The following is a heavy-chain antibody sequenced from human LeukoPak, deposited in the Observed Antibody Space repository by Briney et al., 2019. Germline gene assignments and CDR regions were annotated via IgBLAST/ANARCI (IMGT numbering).Heavy chain of an antibody. CDR1: GGSISSYY. Sequence: SETLSLTCTVSGGSISSYYWSWIRQSAGKGLEWVGRIIASGSTSYNPSLKSRVTMSVDTSKNQFSLRLSSVTAADTAVYYCARDGGPTAIDYWGQGTLVTVSS. CDR2: IIASGST. CDR3: ARDGGPTAIDY. J-gene: IGHJ4*02. V-gene: IGHV4-4*07. D-gene: IGHD2-2*01.